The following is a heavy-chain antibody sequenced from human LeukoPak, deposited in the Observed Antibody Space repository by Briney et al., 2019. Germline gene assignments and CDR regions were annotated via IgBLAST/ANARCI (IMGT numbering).Heavy chain of an antibody. CDR3: ARGEAAPTTTFDI. Sequence: PGGSLRLSCAASGFTFSNSAMHWVRQAPGKGLEWVAVISYDGSNKYYADSVKGRFTISRDNSKNTLYLQMNSLRAEDTAVYYCARGEAAPTTTFDIWGQGTMVTVSS. CDR2: ISYDGSNK. V-gene: IGHV3-30-3*01. D-gene: IGHD1-7*01. J-gene: IGHJ3*02. CDR1: GFTFSNSA.